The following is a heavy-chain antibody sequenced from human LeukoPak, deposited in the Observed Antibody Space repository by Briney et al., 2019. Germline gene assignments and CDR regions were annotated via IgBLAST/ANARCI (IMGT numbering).Heavy chain of an antibody. CDR3: ARSKRAYYDYVWGSYRPDYYYYMDV. V-gene: IGHV1-69*13. CDR1: GGTFSSYA. CDR2: IIPIFGTA. Sequence: SVKVSCKASGGTFSSYAISWVRQAPGQGLEWMGGIIPIFGTANYAQKFQGRVTITADESTSTAYMELSSLRSEDTAVYYCARSKRAYYDYVWGSYRPDYYYYMDVWGKGTTVTISS. D-gene: IGHD3-16*02. J-gene: IGHJ6*03.